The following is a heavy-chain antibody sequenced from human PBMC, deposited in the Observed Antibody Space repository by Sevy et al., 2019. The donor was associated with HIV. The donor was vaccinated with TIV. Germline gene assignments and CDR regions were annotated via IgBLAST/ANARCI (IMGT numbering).Heavy chain of an antibody. D-gene: IGHD2-8*01. CDR1: GFTFSKYS. CDR2: LSFGCGEI. J-gene: IGHJ4*02. CDR3: AREGCTKPHDF. Sequence: GGSLRLSCAASGFTFSKYSMSWVRQPPGKGLEWVSILSFGCGEINYADFVKGRFTISRDNSKSSVYLQMNNLRPEDTAVYYCAREGCTKPHDFWGQGTLVTVSS. V-gene: IGHV3-23*01.